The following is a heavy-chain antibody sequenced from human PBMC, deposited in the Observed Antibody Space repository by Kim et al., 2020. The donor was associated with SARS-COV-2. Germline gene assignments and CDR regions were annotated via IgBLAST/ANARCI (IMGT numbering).Heavy chain of an antibody. D-gene: IGHD1-26*01. CDR2: ISDTGST. CDR3: ARPSYTGSYRHAFDI. J-gene: IGHJ3*02. CDR1: GGSMTDYY. V-gene: IGHV4-59*08. Sequence: SETLSITCTVSGGSMTDYYWSWIRQPPGKGLEWIGYISDTGSTSYNPSLQSRVTISVDTSTNQFSLRLRSVTAADTAVYYCARPSYTGSYRHAFDIWGRG.